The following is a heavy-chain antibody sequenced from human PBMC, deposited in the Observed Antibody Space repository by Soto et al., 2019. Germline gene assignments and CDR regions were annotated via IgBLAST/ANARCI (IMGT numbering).Heavy chain of an antibody. V-gene: IGHV4-34*01. CDR1: SGSFSNYY. D-gene: IGHD3-16*01. CDR2: INHTGNT. Sequence: SETLSLTCVVYSGSFSNYYWSWIRQPPGEGLEWIGEINHTGNTNYNPSLKSRVTISGDRSKNQFSLKLTSVTAADTAVYYCAILGKGYWGQGTLVTVSS. J-gene: IGHJ4*02. CDR3: AILGKGY.